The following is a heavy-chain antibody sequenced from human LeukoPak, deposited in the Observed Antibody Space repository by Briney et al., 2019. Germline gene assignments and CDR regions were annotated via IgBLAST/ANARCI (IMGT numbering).Heavy chain of an antibody. Sequence: PSETLSLTCTVSGVSISSYYWSWLRQPPGKGLEWIGYIYYSGSTNYNPSLKSRVTISVDTSKNQFSLKLSSVTAADTAVYYCARGIVGATTPGNWFDPWGQGTLVTVSS. CDR1: GVSISSYY. J-gene: IGHJ5*02. CDR2: IYYSGST. V-gene: IGHV4-59*01. CDR3: ARGIVGATTPGNWFDP. D-gene: IGHD1-26*01.